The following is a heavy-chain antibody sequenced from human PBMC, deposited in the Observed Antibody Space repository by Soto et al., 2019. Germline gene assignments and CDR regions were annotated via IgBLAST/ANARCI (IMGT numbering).Heavy chain of an antibody. J-gene: IGHJ4*02. V-gene: IGHV3-23*01. CDR1: GLTFGSRA. CDR3: ARGSTDSYPGSRMFDF. CDR2: ITDTGGDA. D-gene: IGHD3-10*01. Sequence: GGSLRLSCVASGLTFGSRAMTWVRQAPGEGLQWVSTITDTGGDAKYADAVRGRFVISRDNSKKTLYLQMTSLTAEESAMYYCARGSTDSYPGSRMFDFWGRGTLVTVSS.